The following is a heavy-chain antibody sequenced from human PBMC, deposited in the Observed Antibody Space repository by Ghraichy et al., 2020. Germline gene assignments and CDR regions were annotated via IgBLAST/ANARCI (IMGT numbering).Heavy chain of an antibody. CDR1: GYTFTGYY. V-gene: IGHV1-2*02. D-gene: IGHD2-2*01. CDR3: ARYCSSTSCYYPDAFDI. Sequence: ASVKVSCKASGYTFTGYYMHWVRQAPGQGLEWMGWINPNSGGTNYAQKFQGRVTMTRDTSISTAYMELSRLRSDDTAVYYCARYCSSTSCYYPDAFDIWGQGTMVTVSS. J-gene: IGHJ3*02. CDR2: INPNSGGT.